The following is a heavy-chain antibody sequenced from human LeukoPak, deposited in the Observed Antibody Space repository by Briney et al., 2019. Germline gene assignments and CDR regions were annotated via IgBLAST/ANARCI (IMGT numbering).Heavy chain of an antibody. CDR2: TYYRSKWYN. CDR1: GDSVSSNSAA. V-gene: IGHV6-1*01. Sequence: SQTLSLTCAISGDSVSSNSAAWNWIRQSPSRGLEWLGRTYYRSKWYNDYAVSVKSRITINPDTSKNQFSLQLNSVTPEDTAVYYCARDRKAYYYYDSSGVKDAFDIWGQGTMVTDSS. D-gene: IGHD3-22*01. J-gene: IGHJ3*02. CDR3: ARDRKAYYYYDSSGVKDAFDI.